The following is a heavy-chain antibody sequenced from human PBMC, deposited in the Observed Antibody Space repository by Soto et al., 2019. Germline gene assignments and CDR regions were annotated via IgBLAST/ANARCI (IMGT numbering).Heavy chain of an antibody. J-gene: IGHJ5*02. D-gene: IGHD2-2*01. CDR3: ARGGGYCSSTSCYAGWFDP. CDR2: IYHSGST. V-gene: IGHV4-30-2*01. Sequence: PSETLSLTCAVSGGSISSGGYSWSWIRQPPGKGLEWIGYIYHSGSTYYNPSLKSRVTISVDRSKNRFSLKLSSVTAADTAVYYCARGGGYCSSTSCYAGWFDPWGQGTLVTVSS. CDR1: GGSISSGGYS.